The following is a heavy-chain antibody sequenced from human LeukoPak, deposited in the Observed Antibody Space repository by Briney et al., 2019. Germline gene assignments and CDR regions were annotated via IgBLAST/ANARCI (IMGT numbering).Heavy chain of an antibody. V-gene: IGHV4-39*02. Sequence: SETLSLTCTVSGGSISGSSYYWGWIRQPPGKGLEWIGSIYYSGSTYYNPSLKSRVTISVDTSKNQFSLKLNSVTATDTAVYYCARDAITFVMDVWGQGTTVTVPS. J-gene: IGHJ6*02. CDR2: IYYSGST. CDR1: GGSISGSSYY. CDR3: ARDAITFVMDV. D-gene: IGHD3-16*01.